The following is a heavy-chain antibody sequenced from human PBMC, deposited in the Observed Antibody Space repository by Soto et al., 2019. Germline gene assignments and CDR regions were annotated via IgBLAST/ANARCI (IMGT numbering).Heavy chain of an antibody. CDR3: ARGSGDCYPCNWFDP. CDR2: IDHSGST. Sequence: SETLSLTCAVSGGSISSGGYSWSWIRQPPGKGLEWIGYIDHSGSTYYNPSLKSRVTISVDRSKNQFSLKLSSVTAADTAVYYCARGSGDCYPCNWFDPWGQGTLVTVSS. J-gene: IGHJ5*02. CDR1: GGSISSGGYS. V-gene: IGHV4-30-2*01. D-gene: IGHD2-21*02.